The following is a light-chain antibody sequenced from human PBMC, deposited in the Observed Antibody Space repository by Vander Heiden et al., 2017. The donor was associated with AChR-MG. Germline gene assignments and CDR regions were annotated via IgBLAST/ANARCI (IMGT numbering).Light chain of an antibody. V-gene: IGLV1-51*01. Sequence: QSVLTQPPSVSAAPGQPVTIPSSGGASNVGKNFVFWDQQLPGTVPKLLIYDDDQRPSGIPDRFSGSKSATSATLGITGLQAGDEANYYCDTWDSSLTAVVFGGGTMLTVL. J-gene: IGLJ3*02. CDR1: ASNVGKNF. CDR3: DTWDSSLTAVV. CDR2: DDD.